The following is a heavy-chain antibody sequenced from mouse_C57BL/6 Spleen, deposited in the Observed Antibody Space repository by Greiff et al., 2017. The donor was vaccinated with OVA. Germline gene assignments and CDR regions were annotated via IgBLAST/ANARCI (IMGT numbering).Heavy chain of an antibody. CDR2: ISYSGST. CDR1: GYSITSGYD. Sequence: EVQVVESGPGMVKPSQSLSLTCTVTGYSITSGYDWHWIRHFPGNKLEWMGYISYSGSTNYNPSLKSRISITHDTSKNHFFLKLNSVTTENTATYYCARGGYYGSSYYFDDWGKGTTLTVSS. V-gene: IGHV3-1*01. J-gene: IGHJ2*01. D-gene: IGHD1-1*01. CDR3: ARGGYYGSSYYFDD.